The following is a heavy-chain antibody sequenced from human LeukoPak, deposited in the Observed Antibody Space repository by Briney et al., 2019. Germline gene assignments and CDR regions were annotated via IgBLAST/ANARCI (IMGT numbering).Heavy chain of an antibody. Sequence: PSETLSLTCAVSGDSVSSGGHYWGWIRQHPGKGLEWIGNIHSSGSTYYNPSLKSRLTISFDTSKNYFSLELNSVTVADTAMYYCARLRAVLSGGWNYYMDVWGKGTTVTVSS. CDR3: ARLRAVLSGGWNYYMDV. V-gene: IGHV4-31*11. CDR2: IHSSGST. J-gene: IGHJ6*03. D-gene: IGHD2/OR15-2a*01. CDR1: GDSVSSGGHY.